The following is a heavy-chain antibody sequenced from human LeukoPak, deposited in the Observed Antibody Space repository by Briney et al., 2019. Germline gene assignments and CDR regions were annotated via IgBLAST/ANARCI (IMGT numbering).Heavy chain of an antibody. CDR2: INYSEKP. Sequence: SETLSLTCSVSGYSIRSGYHWAWIRQPPGKGLEWIGSINYSEKPYYNPSLKSRVTISVDTSKNQFSLKLSSVTAADTAVYYCARDSYDSSGYAFDYWGQGTLVTVSS. CDR3: ARDSYDSSGYAFDY. V-gene: IGHV4-38-2*02. CDR1: GYSIRSGYH. J-gene: IGHJ4*02. D-gene: IGHD3-22*01.